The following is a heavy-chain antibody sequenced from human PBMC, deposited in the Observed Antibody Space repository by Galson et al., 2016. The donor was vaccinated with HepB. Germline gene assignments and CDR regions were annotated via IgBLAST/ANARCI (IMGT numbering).Heavy chain of an antibody. CDR2: ISYDGSNK. D-gene: IGHD3-10*01. CDR1: GFTFGSYA. V-gene: IGHV3-30-3*01. Sequence: SLRLSCAASGFTFGSYAMHWVRQAPGKGLEWVAVISYDGSNKYYADSVKGRFTISRDNSKNTLYLQMNSLRAEDTAVYYCARTDGSGSYRRDAFDIWGQGTMVTVSS. J-gene: IGHJ3*02. CDR3: ARTDGSGSYRRDAFDI.